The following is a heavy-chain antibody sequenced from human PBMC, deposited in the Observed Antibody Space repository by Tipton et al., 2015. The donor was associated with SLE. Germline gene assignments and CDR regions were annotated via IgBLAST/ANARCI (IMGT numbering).Heavy chain of an antibody. CDR1: GGSISSYY. V-gene: IGHV4-4*09. D-gene: IGHD3-3*01. CDR2: IYTSGST. CDR3: ARGRGYYDFWSGYYAALDY. Sequence: TLSLTCTVSGGSISSYYWSWIRQPPGKGLEWIGYIYTSGSTNYNPSLKSRVTISVDTSKNQFSLKLSSVTAADTAVYYCARGRGYYDFWSGYYAALDYWGQGTLVTVSS. J-gene: IGHJ4*02.